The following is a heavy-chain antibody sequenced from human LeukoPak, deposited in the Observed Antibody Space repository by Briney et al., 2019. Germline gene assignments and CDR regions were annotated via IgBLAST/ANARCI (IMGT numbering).Heavy chain of an antibody. CDR2: IKQDGSEK. D-gene: IGHD6-25*01. CDR1: GFTFSSYW. Sequence: PGGSLRLSCAASGFTFSSYWMSWVRQAPGKGLEWVANIKQDGSEKYYVDSVKGRFTISRDNAKNSLYLQMNSLRAEDTAVYYCARGWSKQRDYFDYWGQGTLVTVSS. CDR3: ARGWSKQRDYFDY. J-gene: IGHJ4*02. V-gene: IGHV3-7*01.